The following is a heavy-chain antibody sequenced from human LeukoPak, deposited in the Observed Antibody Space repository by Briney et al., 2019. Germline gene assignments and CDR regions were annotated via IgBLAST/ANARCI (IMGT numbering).Heavy chain of an antibody. CDR1: GFTFSSYG. J-gene: IGHJ4*02. V-gene: IGHV3-33*03. Sequence: SCKTSGFTFSSYGMHWVRQAPGKGLEWVAVIWYDGSNKYYADSVKGRFTISRDNAKNSLYLQMNSLRAEDTALYYCAKVYGSGSYYKGFDYWGQGTLVTVSS. D-gene: IGHD3-10*01. CDR3: AKVYGSGSYYKGFDY. CDR2: IWYDGSNK.